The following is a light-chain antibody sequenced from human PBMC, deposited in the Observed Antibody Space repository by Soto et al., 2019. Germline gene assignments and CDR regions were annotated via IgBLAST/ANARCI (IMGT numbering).Light chain of an antibody. V-gene: IGLV2-14*01. CDR3: SSYTGSSTHV. J-gene: IGLJ1*01. CDR2: EVT. Sequence: QSALTQPASVSGSPGQSITISCTGTSNDVGGYNYVSWYQQHPDKAPKLMIYEVTNRPSGVSNRFSGSKSGNTASLTISGLQAEDEADFYCSSYTGSSTHVFGTGTKLTVL. CDR1: SNDVGGYNY.